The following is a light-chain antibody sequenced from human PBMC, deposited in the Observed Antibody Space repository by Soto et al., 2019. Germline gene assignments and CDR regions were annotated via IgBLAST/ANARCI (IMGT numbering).Light chain of an antibody. CDR1: QSISNY. J-gene: IGKJ3*01. Sequence: DIQMTQSPSFLSASVGDRVTITCRASQSISNYLNWYQQKPGKAPRLLIYAASSLQSGVPSRFSGSGSGTDFTLTISSLQPEDFATYYCQQSYNTLLFTFGPGTKVDIK. V-gene: IGKV1-39*01. CDR3: QQSYNTLLFT. CDR2: AAS.